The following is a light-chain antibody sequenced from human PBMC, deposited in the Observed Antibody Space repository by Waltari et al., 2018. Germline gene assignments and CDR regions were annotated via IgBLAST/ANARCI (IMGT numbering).Light chain of an antibody. Sequence: HSVLTLPPSASGAPGQRVTIPFSGSTPNLGRNPLNAYQQPPGTAPKLLIYSNNQRPSGVPDRFSASKSGTSASLAISGLQSEDEADYYCAAWDDSLNGYVFGTGTKVSVL. CDR1: TPNLGRNP. V-gene: IGLV1-44*01. J-gene: IGLJ1*01. CDR3: AAWDDSLNGYV. CDR2: SNN.